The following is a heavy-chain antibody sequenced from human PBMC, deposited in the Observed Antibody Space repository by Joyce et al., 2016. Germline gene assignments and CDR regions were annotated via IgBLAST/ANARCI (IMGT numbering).Heavy chain of an antibody. Sequence: QVQLVQSGAEVKKPGASVKVSCKASGYTFTGFYMHWVRQAPGQGREWMGWINPDSGGTNYAQKFEGRVTLTRDTSNSTAYVELSRLRSDDTAVYYCARAAYSCLRGGASFDYWGQGTLVTVSS. CDR1: GYTFTGFY. CDR3: ARAAYSCLRGGASFDY. V-gene: IGHV1-2*02. J-gene: IGHJ4*02. D-gene: IGHD5-18*01. CDR2: INPDSGGT.